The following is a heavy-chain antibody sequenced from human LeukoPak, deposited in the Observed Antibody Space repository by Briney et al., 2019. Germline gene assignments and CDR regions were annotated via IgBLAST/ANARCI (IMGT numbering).Heavy chain of an antibody. CDR2: INPNSGGT. CDR3: ARDTYYYGSGSYSYFDY. Sequence: ASVKVSCKASGYTFTGYYMHWVRQAPGQGLEWMGWINPNSGGTNYAQKFQGRVTMTRDTSISTAYMELSRLRSDGTAVYYCARDTYYYGSGSYSYFDYWGQGTLSPSPQ. V-gene: IGHV1-2*02. D-gene: IGHD3-10*01. CDR1: GYTFTGYY. J-gene: IGHJ4*02.